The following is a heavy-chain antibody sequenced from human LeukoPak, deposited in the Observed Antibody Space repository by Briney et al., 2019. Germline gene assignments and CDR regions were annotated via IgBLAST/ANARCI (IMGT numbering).Heavy chain of an antibody. Sequence: GASVKVSCKASGYAFIGFYIHWVRQAPGQGLEWMGWINPDSGGTSYAQKYQGRVTMTRDTSISTAYMELSRLTFDDTAVYYCARVGGWYRDWFDPWGQGTLVTVSS. D-gene: IGHD6-19*01. CDR2: INPDSGGT. J-gene: IGHJ5*02. V-gene: IGHV1-2*02. CDR3: ARVGGWYRDWFDP. CDR1: GYAFIGFY.